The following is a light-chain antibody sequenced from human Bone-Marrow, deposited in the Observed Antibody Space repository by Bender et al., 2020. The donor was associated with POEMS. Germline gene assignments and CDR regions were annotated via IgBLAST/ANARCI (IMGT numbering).Light chain of an antibody. CDR3: SSFTSTSIVV. CDR1: SSDVGGYNH. Sequence: QSALTQPASVSGSPGQSITIPCTGTSSDVGGYNHVSWFQQHPGKVPKLLIYDVFNRPSGVSHRVSGSKSGNTASLTISGLQAEDEADYYCSSFTSTSIVVFGGGTTVTVL. V-gene: IGLV2-14*03. CDR2: DVF. J-gene: IGLJ3*02.